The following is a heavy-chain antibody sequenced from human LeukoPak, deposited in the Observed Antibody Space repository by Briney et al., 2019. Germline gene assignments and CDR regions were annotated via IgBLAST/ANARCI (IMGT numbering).Heavy chain of an antibody. D-gene: IGHD6-19*01. CDR1: GGSISSSNW. CDR2: TYHSGST. V-gene: IGHV4-4*02. CDR3: ARGIAVAGRAGWFDP. J-gene: IGHJ5*02. Sequence: PSGTLSLTCAVSGGSISSSNWWSWVRQPPGKGLEWIGETYHSGSTNYNPSLKSRVTISVDKSKNQFSLKLGSVTAADTAVYYCARGIAVAGRAGWFDPWGQGTLVTVSS.